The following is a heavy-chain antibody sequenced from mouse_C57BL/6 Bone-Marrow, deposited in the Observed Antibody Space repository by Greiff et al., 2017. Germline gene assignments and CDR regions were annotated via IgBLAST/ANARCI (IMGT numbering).Heavy chain of an antibody. J-gene: IGHJ2*01. Sequence: QVQLQQSGAELVRPGASVKLSCKASGYTFTDYYINWVTQRPGQGLEWIARIYPGSGNTYYNEKFKGQATLTAEKSSSTAYMQLSSLTSEDSAVYFCARGGARYFDYWGQGTTLTVSS. V-gene: IGHV1-76*01. CDR2: IYPGSGNT. CDR3: ARGGARYFDY. CDR1: GYTFTDYY.